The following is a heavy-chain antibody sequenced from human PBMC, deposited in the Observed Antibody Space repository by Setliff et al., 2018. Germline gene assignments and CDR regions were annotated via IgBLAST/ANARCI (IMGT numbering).Heavy chain of an antibody. V-gene: IGHV4-59*12. D-gene: IGHD2-2*01. Sequence: PSETLSLTCSVSGVSTRSYWWSWIRQPPGKGLEWIGYIYYSGSTSYNPSLESRVSISIDTSKNQFSLNLSSVTAADTAVYYCARAKGYCSSTSCRIYYFDYWGQGTLVTVSS. CDR1: GVSTRSYW. J-gene: IGHJ4*02. CDR3: ARAKGYCSSTSCRIYYFDY. CDR2: IYYSGST.